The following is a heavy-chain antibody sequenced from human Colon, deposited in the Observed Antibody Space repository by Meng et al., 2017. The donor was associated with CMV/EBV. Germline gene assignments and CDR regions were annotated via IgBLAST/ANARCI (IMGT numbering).Heavy chain of an antibody. CDR3: ARGNPVHYYYYGMDV. J-gene: IGHJ6*02. V-gene: IGHV3-72*01. CDR1: GFTFNDHY. D-gene: IGHD1-14*01. Sequence: GESLKISCAASGFTFNDHYIDWVRQAPGKGLEWFGRIRNKANSYTTLYAASVKDRFTFSRDDSKNSVFLQMNSLKTEDTAVYYCARGNPVHYYYYGMDVWGQGTTVTVSS. CDR2: IRNKANSYTT.